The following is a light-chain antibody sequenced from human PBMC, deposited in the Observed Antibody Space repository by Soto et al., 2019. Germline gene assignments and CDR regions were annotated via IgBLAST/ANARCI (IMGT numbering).Light chain of an antibody. V-gene: IGKV4-1*01. CDR2: WAS. Sequence: DIVMTQSPASLAVSLGERATINCKSRQSVLYSSNNKNYLAWYRQKPGQPPKLLIYWASNRESGVPDLFSGSGSGTDLTLTISSLQAEDVAVYYWQQYYSTPLTFGQVTKVEIK. CDR1: QSVLYSSNNKNY. J-gene: IGKJ1*01. CDR3: QQYYSTPLT.